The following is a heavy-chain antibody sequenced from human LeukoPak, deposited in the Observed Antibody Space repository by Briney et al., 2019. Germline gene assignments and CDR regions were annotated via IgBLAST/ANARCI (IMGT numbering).Heavy chain of an antibody. CDR2: ISSSSSYI. V-gene: IGHV3-21*01. CDR1: GFTFSSYS. Sequence: GGSLRLSCAASGFTFSSYSMNWVRQAPGKGLEWVSSISSSSSYIYYAGSVKGRFTISRDNAKNSLYLQMDSLRAEDTAVYYCARGRGYCSSTSCLNWFDPWGQGTLVTVSS. D-gene: IGHD2-2*01. J-gene: IGHJ5*02. CDR3: ARGRGYCSSTSCLNWFDP.